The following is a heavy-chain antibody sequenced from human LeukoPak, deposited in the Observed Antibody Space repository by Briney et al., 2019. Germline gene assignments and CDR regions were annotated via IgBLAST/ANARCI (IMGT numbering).Heavy chain of an antibody. J-gene: IGHJ4*02. V-gene: IGHV3-30*02. CDR1: GFTFSLYG. CDR2: IRYDASNE. CDR3: ARFDYWSGFYPLDH. D-gene: IGHD3-3*01. Sequence: GGSLRLSCAASGFTFSLYGMQWVRQAPGKGLQWVAFIRYDASNEYYVDSVKGRFTISRDNSENTLYLQMNSLRTEVTAVYYCARFDYWSGFYPLDHWGQGTLVTVSS.